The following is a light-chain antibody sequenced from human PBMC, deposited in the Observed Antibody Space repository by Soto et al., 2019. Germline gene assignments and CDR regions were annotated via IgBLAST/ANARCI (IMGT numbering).Light chain of an antibody. CDR2: AAS. V-gene: IGKV1D-12*01. CDR1: QDISTW. J-gene: IGKJ4*01. Sequence: DIQMTQSPSSVSASVGDRVTITCRASQDISTWLAWYEQKPGKAPTLLINAASSLQSGVPSRFSGSGSGTDFTLTISSLQPEDFATYYFQQANSFLLTFGGGTNVEIK. CDR3: QQANSFLLT.